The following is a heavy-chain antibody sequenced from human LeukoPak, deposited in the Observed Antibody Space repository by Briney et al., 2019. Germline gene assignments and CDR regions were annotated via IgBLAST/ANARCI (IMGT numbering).Heavy chain of an antibody. D-gene: IGHD5-24*01. CDR3: AREVMATIYAPLDY. V-gene: IGHV1-69*13. Sequence: SVKVSCKASGGTFSGYAISWVRQAPGQGLEWMGGIIPIFGTANYAQKFQGRVTITADESTSTAYMELSSLRSEDTAVYYCAREVMATIYAPLDYWGQGTLVTVSS. CDR2: IIPIFGTA. J-gene: IGHJ4*02. CDR1: GGTFSGYA.